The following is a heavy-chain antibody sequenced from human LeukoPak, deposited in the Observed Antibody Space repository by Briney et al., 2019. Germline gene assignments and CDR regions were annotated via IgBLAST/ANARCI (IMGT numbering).Heavy chain of an antibody. D-gene: IGHD2-15*01. CDR1: GFTFSSYA. CDR3: AKGRCSGGSCRWAFDY. CDR2: FSGSGDIT. Sequence: GGSLRLSCAASGFTFSSYAMSWVRQAPGKGLDWVSAFSGSGDITYYADSVKGRFTISRDNSKNTLYLQMNSLRAEDTAVYYCAKGRCSGGSCRWAFDYWGQGTLVTVSS. J-gene: IGHJ4*02. V-gene: IGHV3-23*01.